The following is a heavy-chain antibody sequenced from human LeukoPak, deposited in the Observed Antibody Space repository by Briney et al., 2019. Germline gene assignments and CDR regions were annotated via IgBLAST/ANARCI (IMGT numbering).Heavy chain of an antibody. CDR1: GFTFRNHW. CDR2: IKDDGSEK. Sequence: PGGSLRLSCAASGFTFRNHWMNWVRQAPGKGPEWVANIKDDGSEKYYVDSVKGRFTISRDNAKNSLFLQMNSLRAEDTAVYCVKDDSLWGQGTLVTVSS. J-gene: IGHJ4*02. CDR3: KDDSL. D-gene: IGHD3-22*01. V-gene: IGHV3-7*03.